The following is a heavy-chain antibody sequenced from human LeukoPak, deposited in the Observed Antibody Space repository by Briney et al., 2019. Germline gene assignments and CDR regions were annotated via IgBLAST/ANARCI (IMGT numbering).Heavy chain of an antibody. J-gene: IGHJ4*02. CDR2: ITTNSAK. CDR3: TRGRYQFLGPNDS. V-gene: IGHV3-48*02. D-gene: IGHD2/OR15-2a*01. CDR1: GFSLSDYG. Sequence: PGGSLRLSCAASGFSLSDYGISWARQAPGKGLEWISYITTNSAKFYADSVRGRIAISRDNEKNSVYLQMNSLRDEDTAVYYCTRGRYQFLGPNDSWGQGSLVTVSS.